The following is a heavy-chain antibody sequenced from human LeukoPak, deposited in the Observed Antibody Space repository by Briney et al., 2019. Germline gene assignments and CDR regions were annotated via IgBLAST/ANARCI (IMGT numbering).Heavy chain of an antibody. J-gene: IGHJ6*03. V-gene: IGHV4-39*01. CDR2: IYYSGST. CDR3: ARHAHYSYYMDV. Sequence: SETLSLTCTVSGGSITSSSYYWGWIRQPPGKGLEWIGSIYYSGSTYYNPSLKSRLTISVDTSKNRFSLNLSSVTAADTAVYYCARHAHYSYYMDVWGKGTTVTVSS. CDR1: GGSITSSSYY.